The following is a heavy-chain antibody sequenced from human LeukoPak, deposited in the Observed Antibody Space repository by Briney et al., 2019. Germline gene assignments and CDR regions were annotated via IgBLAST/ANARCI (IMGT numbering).Heavy chain of an antibody. CDR3: ASGLELDY. Sequence: GGSLRLSCAVSGFTFSSYWMRWVRQAPGKGLEWVANIKQDGSEKNYVDSVKGRFTISRDNAKNSLYLQMNSLRAEDTAVYYCASGLELDYWGQGTLVTVSS. V-gene: IGHV3-7*03. J-gene: IGHJ4*02. CDR2: IKQDGSEK. CDR1: GFTFSSYW.